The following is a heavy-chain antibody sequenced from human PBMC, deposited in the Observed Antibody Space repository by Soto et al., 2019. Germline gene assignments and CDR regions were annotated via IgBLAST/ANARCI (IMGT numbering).Heavy chain of an antibody. CDR2: INHSGST. CDR1: GGSFSGYY. CDR3: AKNRGSWHANYFDY. D-gene: IGHD2-15*01. Sequence: SETLSLTCAVYGGSFSGYYWSWIRQPPGKGLEWIGEINHSGSTNCNPSLKSRVTISVDTSKNQFSLKLSSVTAADTAVYYCAKNRGSWHANYFDYWGQGTMVTVSS. V-gene: IGHV4-34*01. J-gene: IGHJ4*02.